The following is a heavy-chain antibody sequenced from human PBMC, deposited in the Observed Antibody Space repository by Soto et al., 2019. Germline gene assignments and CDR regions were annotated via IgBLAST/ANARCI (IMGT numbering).Heavy chain of an antibody. V-gene: IGHV3-23*01. Sequence: GKGLEWVSGISGSGATTYYADSVKGRFTISRDNSKNTLYLQMNSLRAEDAVFFFQAEDGIRYTVPVSAFLLNRSSDL. CDR2: ISGSGATT. CDR3: AEDGIRYTVPVSAFLLNRSSDL. J-gene: IGHJ2*01. D-gene: IGHD3-9*01.